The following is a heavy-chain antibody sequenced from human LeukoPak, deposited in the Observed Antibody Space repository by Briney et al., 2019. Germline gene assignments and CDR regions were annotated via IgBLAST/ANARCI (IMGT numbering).Heavy chain of an antibody. CDR3: ARLLVLEQWLVYYFVS. V-gene: IGHV1-2*02. CDR2: INPNSGGT. CDR1: GYTFTVYY. D-gene: IGHD6-19*01. J-gene: IGHJ4*02. Sequence: ASVKVTDPPSGYTFTVYYIHWVRQAPGQGLEWMGWINPNSGGTNYAQKFQGRVTMTRDTSISTAYMELSSLRSDDTAVYYCARLLVLEQWLVYYFVSWGQRTVVTVSS.